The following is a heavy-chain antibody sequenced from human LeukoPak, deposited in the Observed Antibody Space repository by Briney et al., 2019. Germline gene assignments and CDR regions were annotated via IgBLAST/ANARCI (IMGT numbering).Heavy chain of an antibody. Sequence: PGGSLRLSCAASGSTFSTYGMHWVRQAPGRGLEWVAVISYDGNNKYYADSVKGRFTISRDNSKNTLYLQMNSLGAEDTAVYYCAKVFFSGSYYAASDYWGQGTLVTVSS. CDR3: AKVFFSGSYYAASDY. V-gene: IGHV3-30*18. CDR1: GSTFSTYG. D-gene: IGHD1-26*01. J-gene: IGHJ4*02. CDR2: ISYDGNNK.